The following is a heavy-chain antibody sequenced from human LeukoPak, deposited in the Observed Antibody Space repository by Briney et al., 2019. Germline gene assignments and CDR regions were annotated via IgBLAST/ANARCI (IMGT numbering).Heavy chain of an antibody. Sequence: SETLSLTCAVYGGSFSGYYWSWIRQPPGKGLEWIGEINHSGSTNYNPSLKSRVTISVDTSKNQFSLKLSSVTAADTAVYYCARVSVAVAGTXXXDYWGQGTLVTVSS. D-gene: IGHD6-19*01. J-gene: IGHJ4*02. CDR1: GGSFSGYY. CDR3: ARVSVAVAGTXXXDY. V-gene: IGHV4-34*01. CDR2: INHSGST.